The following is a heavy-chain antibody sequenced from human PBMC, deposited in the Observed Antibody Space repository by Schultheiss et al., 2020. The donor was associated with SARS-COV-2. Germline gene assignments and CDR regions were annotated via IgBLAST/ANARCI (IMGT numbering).Heavy chain of an antibody. J-gene: IGHJ4*02. CDR2: ISSSSSYI. D-gene: IGHD6-19*01. CDR3: AKSRSSVAGTSGYFDY. CDR1: GFTFSSYG. V-gene: IGHV3-21*04. Sequence: GESLKISCAASGFTFSSYGMHWARQAPGKGLEWVSSISSSSSYIYYADSVKGRFTISRDNSKNTLYLQMNSLRAEDTAVYYCAKSRSSVAGTSGYFDYWGQGTLVTVSS.